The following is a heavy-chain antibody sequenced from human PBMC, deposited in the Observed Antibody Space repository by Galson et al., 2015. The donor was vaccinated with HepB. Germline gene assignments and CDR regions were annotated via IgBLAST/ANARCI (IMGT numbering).Heavy chain of an antibody. V-gene: IGHV3-30-3*01. J-gene: IGHJ4*02. D-gene: IGHD1-26*01. CDR1: GFTFNTYT. CDR3: ARDAMGRGSGSYSAFDY. CDR2: ISSAGTTQ. Sequence: SLRLSCAASGFTFNTYTMHWVRQAPGKGLEWVATISSAGTTQYYADSVRGRFTISRDNSQNILDLQMNTLRREDTAVYYCARDAMGRGSGSYSAFDYWGQGTLV.